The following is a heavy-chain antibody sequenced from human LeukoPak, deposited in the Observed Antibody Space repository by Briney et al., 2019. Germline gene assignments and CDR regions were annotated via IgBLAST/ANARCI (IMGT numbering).Heavy chain of an antibody. CDR3: AREGWSYYGSGSYYSA. D-gene: IGHD3-10*01. CDR1: GGSFSGYY. V-gene: IGHV4-34*01. CDR2: INHSGST. Sequence: KPSETLSLTCAVYGGSFSGYYWSWIRQPPGKGLEWIGEINHSGSTNYNPSLKSRVTISVDTSKNQFSLKLSSVTAADTAVYYCAREGWSYYGSGSYYSAWGQGTLVTVSS. J-gene: IGHJ5*02.